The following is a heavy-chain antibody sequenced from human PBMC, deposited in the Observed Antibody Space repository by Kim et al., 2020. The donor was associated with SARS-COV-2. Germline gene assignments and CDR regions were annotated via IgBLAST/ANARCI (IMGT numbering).Heavy chain of an antibody. CDR1: GFTFSDYY. J-gene: IGHJ6*02. Sequence: GGSLRLSCAASGFTFSDYYMSWIRQAPGKGLEWVSYISSSSSYTNYADSVKGRFTISRDNAKNSLYLQMNSLRAEDTAVYYCARTGRWDVVVTRTGRNGMDVWGQGTPVTVSS. D-gene: IGHD2-21*02. CDR3: ARTGRWDVVVTRTGRNGMDV. CDR2: ISSSSSYT. V-gene: IGHV3-11*03.